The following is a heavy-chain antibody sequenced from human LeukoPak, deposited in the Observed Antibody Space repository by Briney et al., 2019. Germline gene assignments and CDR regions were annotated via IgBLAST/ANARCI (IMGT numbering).Heavy chain of an antibody. J-gene: IGHJ3*02. CDR2: IYSGGST. D-gene: IGHD1-26*01. Sequence: GGSLRLSCAASGFTVSSNYMSWVRQAPGKGLEWVSVIYSGGSTYYADSVKGRFTISRDNSKNSLYLQMNSLRAEDTAVYYCAREVGATSAFDIWGQGTMVTVSS. CDR1: GFTVSSNY. V-gene: IGHV3-66*01. CDR3: AREVGATSAFDI.